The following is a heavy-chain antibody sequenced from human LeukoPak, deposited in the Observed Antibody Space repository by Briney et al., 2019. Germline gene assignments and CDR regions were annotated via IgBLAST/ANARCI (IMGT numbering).Heavy chain of an antibody. D-gene: IGHD1-26*01. Sequence: PGGSLRLSCSASGFPFSSYAMHWVRQAPGKGLEYVSAISDSGGSTYYADSVKGRFTISRDNSKNTLYLQMNSLRAEDTAVYYCARGDDAFDIWGQGTMVTVSS. CDR2: ISDSGGST. CDR3: ARGDDAFDI. J-gene: IGHJ3*02. V-gene: IGHV3-64*04. CDR1: GFPFSSYA.